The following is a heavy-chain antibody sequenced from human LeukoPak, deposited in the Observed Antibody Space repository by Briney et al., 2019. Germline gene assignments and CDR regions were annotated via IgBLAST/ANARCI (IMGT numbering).Heavy chain of an antibody. V-gene: IGHV4-39*07. CDR1: GGSISSSSYY. CDR2: IFYSGST. J-gene: IGHJ5*02. CDR3: AKMPDYYDSSGYRRVQNWFDP. Sequence: SETLSLTCTVSGGSISSSSYYWGWIRQPPGKGLEWIGSIFYSGSTYYNPSLKSRVTISVDTSKNQFSLKLSSVTAADTAVYYCAKMPDYYDSSGYRRVQNWFDPWGQGTLVTVSS. D-gene: IGHD3-22*01.